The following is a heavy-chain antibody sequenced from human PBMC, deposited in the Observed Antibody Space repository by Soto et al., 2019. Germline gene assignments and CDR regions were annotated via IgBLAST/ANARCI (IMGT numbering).Heavy chain of an antibody. CDR1: GYTFSNYG. CDR3: ASDGGGSFYYYGMDV. J-gene: IGHJ6*02. CDR2: VTAFNGET. D-gene: IGHD2-21*01. V-gene: IGHV1-18*01. Sequence: QVLLVQSGAEVMRPGASVKVSCKASGYTFSNYGITWVRQAPGHGLDWLGWVTAFNGETNYAQNLQGRVTLTTDTSTATWYMELGSLRPDDTAVYYCASDGGGSFYYYGMDVWGQGTTVIVSS.